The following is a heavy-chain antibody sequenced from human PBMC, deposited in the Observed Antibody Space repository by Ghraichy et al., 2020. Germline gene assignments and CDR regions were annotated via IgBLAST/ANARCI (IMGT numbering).Heavy chain of an antibody. Sequence: GESLNISCTTFGFTLGRHGMHWVRQSPGRRLQWLGVTSVDGSKQDYAGSVRGRFTISRDKSRDTLYLHLSGLTPEDTATYYCARARRGNEGFDLWGQGALVIVSS. D-gene: IGHD3-9*01. V-gene: IGHV3-30*06. CDR2: TSVDGSKQ. CDR3: ARARRGNEGFDL. CDR1: GFTLGRHG. J-gene: IGHJ1*01.